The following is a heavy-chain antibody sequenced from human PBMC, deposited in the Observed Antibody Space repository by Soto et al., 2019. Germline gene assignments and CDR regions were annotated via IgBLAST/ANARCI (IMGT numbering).Heavy chain of an antibody. V-gene: IGHV1-18*01. CDR3: ARAPPVVPALFHLFDP. CDR2: ISAYNGNT. D-gene: IGHD2-2*01. CDR1: GYTFTSYG. Sequence: QVQLVQSGAEVKKPGASVKVSGKASGYTFTSYGISWVRQAPGQGLEWMGWISAYNGNTNYAQKLQGRVTMTTDTSTSTAYMELRSLRSDDTAVYYCARAPPVVPALFHLFDPWGQGTLVTVSS. J-gene: IGHJ5*02.